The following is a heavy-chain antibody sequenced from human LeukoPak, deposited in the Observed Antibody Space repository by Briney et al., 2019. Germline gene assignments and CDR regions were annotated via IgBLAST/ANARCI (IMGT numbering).Heavy chain of an antibody. Sequence: PSETLSLTCTVSGGSISSYYWGWIRQPPGKGLEWIGSIYYSGSTYYNPSLKSRVTISVDTSKNQFSLKLSSVTAADTAVYYCARASIQLWLGYFDYWGQGTLVTVSS. CDR3: ARASIQLWLGYFDY. CDR2: IYYSGST. J-gene: IGHJ4*02. D-gene: IGHD5-18*01. V-gene: IGHV4-39*07. CDR1: GGSISSYY.